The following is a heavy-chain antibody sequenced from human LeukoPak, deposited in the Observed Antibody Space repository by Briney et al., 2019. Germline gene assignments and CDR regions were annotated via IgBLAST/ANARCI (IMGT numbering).Heavy chain of an antibody. CDR2: ISGSGGST. D-gene: IGHD3-10*01. Sequence: QPGGSLRLSCAASGFTFSSYAISWVRQAPGKGLEWVSAISGSGGSTYYADSVKGRFTISRDNSKNTLYLQMNSLRAEDTAVCYCANPPGRDDYWGQGTLVTVSS. J-gene: IGHJ4*02. V-gene: IGHV3-23*01. CDR1: GFTFSSYA. CDR3: ANPPGRDDY.